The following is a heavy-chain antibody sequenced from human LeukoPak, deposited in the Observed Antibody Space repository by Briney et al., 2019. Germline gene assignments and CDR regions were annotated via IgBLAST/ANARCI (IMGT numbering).Heavy chain of an antibody. CDR2: IYPGDSDT. CDR3: ARRDILTRTLDY. D-gene: IGHD3-9*01. CDR1: GHSFTSYW. Sequence: HGESLKISCKGSGHSFTSYWFGWVRQMPGKGLEWMGVIYPGDSDTRYSPSFQGQVTISADKSISTAYLQWSSLKASDTAMYYCARRDILTRTLDYWGQGTLVTVS. V-gene: IGHV5-51*01. J-gene: IGHJ4*02.